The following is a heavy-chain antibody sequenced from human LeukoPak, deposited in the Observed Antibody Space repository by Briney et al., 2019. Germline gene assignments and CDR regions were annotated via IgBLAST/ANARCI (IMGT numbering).Heavy chain of an antibody. Sequence: GGSLRLSCAASGFTYSSYAMHWVRQALGKGLEWVAVISYDGSNKYYADSVKGRFTISRDNSKNTLYLQMNSLRAEDTAVYYCARDSNFPDDYWGQGTLVTVSS. J-gene: IGHJ4*02. CDR3: ARDSNFPDDY. D-gene: IGHD5-24*01. CDR2: ISYDGSNK. CDR1: GFTYSSYA. V-gene: IGHV3-30-3*01.